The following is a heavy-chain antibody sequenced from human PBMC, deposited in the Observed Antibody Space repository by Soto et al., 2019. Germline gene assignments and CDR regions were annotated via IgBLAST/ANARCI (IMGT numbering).Heavy chain of an antibody. J-gene: IGHJ4*02. D-gene: IGHD7-27*01. CDR3: AREPGY. V-gene: IGHV4-31*03. Sequence: QVQLQESGPGLVKPSQTLSLTCTVSGASISSGGYYWNWIRQHPGKGLEWFGYIYYSGSTYYNPSLKGRVTIPVDTSKNQFSLKLSSVTAADTAVYYCAREPGYWGQGTLVSVSS. CDR2: IYYSGST. CDR1: GASISSGGYY.